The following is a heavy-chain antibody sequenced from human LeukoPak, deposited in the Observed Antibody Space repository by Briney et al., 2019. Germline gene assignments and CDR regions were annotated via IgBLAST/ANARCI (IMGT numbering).Heavy chain of an antibody. V-gene: IGHV1-18*01. Sequence: ASVKVSCKASGYLFNTYGMNWVRQAPGQGLEWMGWIGTYNGSANYAQEFQGRVTMTTDTSTSTAYMQLRSLRSDDTAVYFCARGDIMTGSFFDYWGQGTLVTVSS. J-gene: IGHJ4*02. CDR3: ARGDIMTGSFFDY. CDR1: GYLFNTYG. D-gene: IGHD3-9*01. CDR2: IGTYNGSA.